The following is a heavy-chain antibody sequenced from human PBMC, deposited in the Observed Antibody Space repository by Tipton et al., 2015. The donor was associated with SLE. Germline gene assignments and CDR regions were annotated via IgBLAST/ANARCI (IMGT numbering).Heavy chain of an antibody. Sequence: SLRLSCAASGFPFSSYGMHWVRQAPDKGLESVAVIWFDGSIEKYADSVKGRFTISRDNPKNTVCLQMNSLRAEDTAVYYCARDRSFYYYMDVWGKGTTVTVSS. CDR3: ARDRSFYYYMDV. J-gene: IGHJ6*03. CDR1: GFPFSSYG. V-gene: IGHV3-33*01. CDR2: IWFDGSIE.